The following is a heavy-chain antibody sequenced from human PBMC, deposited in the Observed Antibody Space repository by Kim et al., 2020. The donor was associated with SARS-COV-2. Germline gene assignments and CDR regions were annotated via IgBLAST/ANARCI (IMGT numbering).Heavy chain of an antibody. J-gene: IGHJ2*01. V-gene: IGHV4-31*03. CDR2: IYYSGST. CDR1: GGSISSGGYY. Sequence: SETLSLTCTVSGGSISSGGYYWSWIRQHPGKGLEWIGYIYYSGSTYYNPSLKSRVTISVDTSKNQFSLKLSSVPAADTAVYYCARDTRGYFDLWGRGTLVTVSS. CDR3: ARDTRGYFDL.